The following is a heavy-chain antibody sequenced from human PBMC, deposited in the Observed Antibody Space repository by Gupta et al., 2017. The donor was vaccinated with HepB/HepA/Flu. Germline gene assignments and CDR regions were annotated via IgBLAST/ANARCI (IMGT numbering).Heavy chain of an antibody. CDR3: ARGNPRRIQLWFAL. V-gene: IGHV4-34*01. CDR2: INHSGST. Sequence: GEINHSGSTNYNPSLKSRVTISVDTSKNQFSLKLSSVTAADTAVYYCARGNPRRIQLWFALWGQGTLVTVSS. J-gene: IGHJ4*02. D-gene: IGHD5-18*01.